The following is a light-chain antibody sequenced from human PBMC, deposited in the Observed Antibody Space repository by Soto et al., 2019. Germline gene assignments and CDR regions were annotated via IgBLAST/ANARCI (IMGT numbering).Light chain of an antibody. CDR2: KAS. V-gene: IGKV1-5*03. J-gene: IGKJ2*01. Sequence: DIQMTQSPSTLSASVGDRVTISCRASQNINNLLAWYQQKPGKAPKLLIYKASSLESGVPSRFSGSGSGTDFTLTISSLQPDAFATDYCQHYYTYPYTFGQGTKLEIK. CDR1: QNINNL. CDR3: QHYYTYPYT.